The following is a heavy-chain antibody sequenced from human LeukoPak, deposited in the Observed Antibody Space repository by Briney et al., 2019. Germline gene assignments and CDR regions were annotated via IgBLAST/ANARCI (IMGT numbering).Heavy chain of an antibody. CDR3: AMLSGVLRYFDRSGGMDV. CDR2: ISSSGSSI. J-gene: IGHJ6*02. CDR1: GFTFSSYS. Sequence: GGSLRLSCAASGFTFSSYSMNWVRQAPGKGLEWVSYISSSGSSIYYADSVKGRFTISRDNAKNSLYLQMNSLRDEDTAVYYCAMLSGVLRYFDRSGGMDVWGQGTTVTVSS. D-gene: IGHD3-9*01. V-gene: IGHV3-48*02.